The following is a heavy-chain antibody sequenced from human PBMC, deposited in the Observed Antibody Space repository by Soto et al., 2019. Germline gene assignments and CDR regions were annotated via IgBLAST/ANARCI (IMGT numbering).Heavy chain of an antibody. CDR2: IIPIFGTA. CDR1: GGTFSSYA. CDR3: ARLRRDYGSGSYYYYYYGMDV. D-gene: IGHD3-10*01. V-gene: IGHV1-69*05. Sequence: SVKVSCKASGGTFSSYAISWVRQAPGQGLEWMGGIIPIFGTANYAQKFQGRVTITTDKSTSTAYMELSSLRSEDTAVYYCARLRRDYGSGSYYYYYYGMDVWGQGPTVTVSS. J-gene: IGHJ6*02.